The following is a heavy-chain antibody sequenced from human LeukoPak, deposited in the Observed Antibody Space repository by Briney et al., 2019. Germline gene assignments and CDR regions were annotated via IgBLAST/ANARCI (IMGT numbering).Heavy chain of an antibody. J-gene: IGHJ4*02. CDR1: GFTFSNYA. CDR3: AKSLNYYDSSGYYGALDY. Sequence: PGGSLRLSCAASGFTFSNYAMIWVRQAPGKGLEWVSAISGSGGSTYYADSVKGRFTISRDNSKNTLYLQMNSLRAEDTAVYYCAKSLNYYDSSGYYGALDYWGQGTLVTVSS. V-gene: IGHV3-23*01. D-gene: IGHD3-22*01. CDR2: ISGSGGST.